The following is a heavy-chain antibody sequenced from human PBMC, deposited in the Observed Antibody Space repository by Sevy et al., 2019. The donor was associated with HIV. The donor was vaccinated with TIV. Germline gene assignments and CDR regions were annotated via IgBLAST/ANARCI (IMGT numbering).Heavy chain of an antibody. CDR2: IKQDGSEK. Sequence: GGSLRLSCAASGFTFSSYWMSWVHQAPGKGLEWVANIKQDGSEKYYVDSVKGRFTISRDNAKNSLYLQMNSLRAEDTAVYYCARAGGYYGSGSDRDYWGQGTLVTVSS. V-gene: IGHV3-7*03. D-gene: IGHD3-10*01. CDR1: GFTFSSYW. CDR3: ARAGGYYGSGSDRDY. J-gene: IGHJ4*02.